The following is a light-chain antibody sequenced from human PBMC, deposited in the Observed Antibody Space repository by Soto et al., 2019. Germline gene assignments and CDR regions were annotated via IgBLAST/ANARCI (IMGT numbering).Light chain of an antibody. J-gene: IGKJ1*01. CDR3: QQYNSYSET. CDR2: DAS. V-gene: IGKV1-5*01. CDR1: QFISSW. Sequence: IQMPQSPSTLSAPVGDRVTITCRASQFISSWLAWYQQKAGKAPKLLIFDASILESGVPSRFRGSGSGTEFTLTISSLQPDDFATYYCQQYNSYSETFGQGTKVDI.